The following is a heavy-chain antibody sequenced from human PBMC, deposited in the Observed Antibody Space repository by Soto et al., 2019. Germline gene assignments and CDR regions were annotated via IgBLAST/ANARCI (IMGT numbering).Heavy chain of an antibody. Sequence: GGSLRLSCAASGFTFSGYRMHWVRQAPGKGLVWVSRINSDGSSTDYADSVRGRFTISRDNAKNTLHLQMDSLRAEDTAVYYCARTNYWSLLIDHWGQGTLVTVSS. CDR1: GFTFSGYR. CDR3: ARTNYWSLLIDH. J-gene: IGHJ4*02. V-gene: IGHV3-74*01. D-gene: IGHD2-8*02. CDR2: INSDGSST.